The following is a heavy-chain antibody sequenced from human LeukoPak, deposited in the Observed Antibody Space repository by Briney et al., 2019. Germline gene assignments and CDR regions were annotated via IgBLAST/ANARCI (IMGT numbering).Heavy chain of an antibody. Sequence: GGSLRLSCVASGFSVSSYGMSWVRQAPGKAPEWVSLLYSNGGTYYADSVKGRFIISRDNSKNTLYLQMNNLRVEDTAVYHCVRDRAEGRAWVEFNPWGQGTVVTVSS. CDR3: VRDRAEGRAWVEFNP. V-gene: IGHV3-66*03. CDR2: LYSNGGT. CDR1: GFSVSSYG. J-gene: IGHJ5*02.